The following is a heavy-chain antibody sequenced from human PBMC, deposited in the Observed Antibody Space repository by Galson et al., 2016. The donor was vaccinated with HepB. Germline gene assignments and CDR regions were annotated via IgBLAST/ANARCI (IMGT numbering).Heavy chain of an antibody. D-gene: IGHD3-10*01. CDR3: ARSSWFRESFHPLDF. V-gene: IGHV3-30*03. CDR1: GFTFNSFA. J-gene: IGHJ4*02. Sequence: SLRLSCAATGFTFNSFAMHWVRQAPGKGLEWMTLISYDGSDQYYADSVKGRFTISRDNSKNTLYLQMNTLKPEDTAGYYCARSSWFRESFHPLDFWGQGTLVTVSA. CDR2: ISYDGSDQ.